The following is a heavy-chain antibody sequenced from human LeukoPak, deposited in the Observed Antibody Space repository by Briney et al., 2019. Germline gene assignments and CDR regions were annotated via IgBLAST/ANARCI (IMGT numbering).Heavy chain of an antibody. CDR3: ARSIAAKTNWFDP. D-gene: IGHD2-15*01. V-gene: IGHV3-7*05. CDR1: GFTFSSYW. CDR2: INQGGSEK. J-gene: IGHJ5*02. Sequence: GGSLRLSCAGSGFTFSSYWMSWVRQAPGKGLEWVANINQGGSEKYCVDSVKGRFTISRDDAKNSLYLQMNSLRAEDTAVYYCARSIAAKTNWFDPWGQGTLVTVSS.